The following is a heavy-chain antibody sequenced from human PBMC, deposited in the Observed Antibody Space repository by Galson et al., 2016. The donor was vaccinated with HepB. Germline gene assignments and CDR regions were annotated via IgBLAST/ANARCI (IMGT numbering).Heavy chain of an antibody. Sequence: SATLSLTCTVSGSSISRYYWSWIRQPPGKGLEWIGYIYYSGSTNYNPSLKSRVILSVDTSKNQFSLKLSSVTAADTAVYYCARSGRGVESLYYYYGMDVWGQGTTVTVSS. J-gene: IGHJ6*02. V-gene: IGHV4-59*01. CDR2: IYYSGST. CDR3: ARSGRGVESLYYYYGMDV. CDR1: GSSISRYY. D-gene: IGHD3-10*01.